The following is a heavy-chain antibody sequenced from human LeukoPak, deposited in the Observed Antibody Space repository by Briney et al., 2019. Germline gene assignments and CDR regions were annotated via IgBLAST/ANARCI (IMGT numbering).Heavy chain of an antibody. V-gene: IGHV4-39*01. J-gene: IGHJ4*02. Sequence: SETLSLTCTVSGASISDSGYYWGWIRQPPGKGLEWIGNIYDSGSTYYNASLQSRVTISIDTSKNQLSLRLSSVTAADTAMYYCAKSGGYGLIDYWGQGTLVTVSS. D-gene: IGHD1-26*01. CDR2: IYDSGST. CDR3: AKSGGYGLIDY. CDR1: GASISDSGYY.